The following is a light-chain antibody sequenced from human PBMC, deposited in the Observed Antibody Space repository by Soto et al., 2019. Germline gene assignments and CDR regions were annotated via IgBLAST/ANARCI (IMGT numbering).Light chain of an antibody. CDR1: TINH. J-gene: IGLJ1*01. V-gene: IGLV2-14*01. CDR2: EVT. Sequence: QSALTQPASVSGSPGQSITISCSGTTINHVSWYQHHPGKAPKLIIYEVTYRPSGVPDRFSGSKSGITASLTISGLQAEDDADYYCCFFAGNPYVFGAGTKVTVL. CDR3: CFFAGNPYV.